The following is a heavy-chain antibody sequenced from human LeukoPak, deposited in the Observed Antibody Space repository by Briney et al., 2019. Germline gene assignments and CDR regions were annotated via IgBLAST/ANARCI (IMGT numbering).Heavy chain of an antibody. CDR3: AKSVAASGVNYFDN. Sequence: GGSLRLSCEASGLTFSSYAMHWVRQAPGKGLEWVAGISSSGATTSCAGYVKGRLTISRDNSNNTLSLQMNSLRDDDTAIYYCAKSVAASGVNYFDNWGQGTLVTVSS. CDR2: ISSSGATT. D-gene: IGHD6-13*01. V-gene: IGHV3-23*01. CDR1: GLTFSSYA. J-gene: IGHJ4*02.